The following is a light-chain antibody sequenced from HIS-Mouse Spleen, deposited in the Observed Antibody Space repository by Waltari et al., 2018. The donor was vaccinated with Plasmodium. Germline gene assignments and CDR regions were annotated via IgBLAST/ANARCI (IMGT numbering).Light chain of an antibody. CDR1: SSYVGGYNY. CDR2: DVS. J-gene: IGLJ2*01. Sequence: QSALTQPRSVSGSPGPSVTISCTGTSSYVGGYNYVPWYQQHPGKAPKLMIYDVSKRPSGVPDRFSGSKSGNTASLTISGLQAEDEADYYCCSYAGSYTLVFGGGTKLTVL. CDR3: CSYAGSYTLV. V-gene: IGLV2-11*01.